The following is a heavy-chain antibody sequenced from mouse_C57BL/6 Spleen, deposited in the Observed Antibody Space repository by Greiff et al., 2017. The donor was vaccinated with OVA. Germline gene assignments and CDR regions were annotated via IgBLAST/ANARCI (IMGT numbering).Heavy chain of an antibody. D-gene: IGHD2-5*01. CDR2: IYPGSGST. Sequence: QVQLQQSGAELVKPGASVKMSCKASGYTFTSYWITWVKQRPGQGLEWIGDIYPGSGSTNYNEKFKSKATLTVDTSSSTAYMQLSSLTSEDSAVYYCARGGTYSNFAMDYWGQGTSVTVSS. J-gene: IGHJ4*01. CDR1: GYTFTSYW. V-gene: IGHV1-55*01. CDR3: ARGGTYSNFAMDY.